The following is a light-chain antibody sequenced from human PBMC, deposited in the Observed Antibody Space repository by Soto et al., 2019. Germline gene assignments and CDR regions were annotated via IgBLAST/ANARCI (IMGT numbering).Light chain of an antibody. V-gene: IGKV3-20*01. Sequence: EIVVTQAPGTLSFAPGERATLSCSASQSVSSSYLAWYQQKPGQAPRLLIYGASSRATGIPDRLSGSGSGTDFTLTISRLEHEAFAVYYCQQYGSSIFTFGPGTKVAIK. CDR1: QSVSSSY. CDR3: QQYGSSIFT. J-gene: IGKJ3*01. CDR2: GAS.